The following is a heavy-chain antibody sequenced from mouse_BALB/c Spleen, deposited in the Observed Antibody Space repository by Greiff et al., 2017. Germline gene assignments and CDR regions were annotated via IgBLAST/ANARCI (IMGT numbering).Heavy chain of an antibody. J-gene: IGHJ4*01. CDR2: ISTYYGDA. Sequence: QVQLQQSGAELVRPGVSVKISCKGSGYTFTDYAMHWVKQSHAKSLEWIGVISTYYGDASYNQKFKGKATMTVDKSSSTAYMELRSLTSEDSAVYYCARNYYGSSPFYAMDYWGQGTSVTVSS. CDR1: GYTFTDYA. CDR3: ARNYYGSSPFYAMDY. D-gene: IGHD1-1*01. V-gene: IGHV1S137*01.